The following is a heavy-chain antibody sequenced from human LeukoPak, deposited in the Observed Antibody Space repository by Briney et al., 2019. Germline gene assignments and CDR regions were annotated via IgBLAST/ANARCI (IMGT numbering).Heavy chain of an antibody. Sequence: GSLRLSCAASGFTFSDYSMNWVRQAPGKGLEWVAVISYDGSNKYYADSVKGRFTISRDNSKNTLYLQMNSLRAEDTAVYYCAREAAAASFDYWGQGTLVTVSS. CDR3: AREAAAASFDY. CDR2: ISYDGSNK. J-gene: IGHJ4*02. CDR1: GFTFSDYS. D-gene: IGHD2-15*01. V-gene: IGHV3-30*03.